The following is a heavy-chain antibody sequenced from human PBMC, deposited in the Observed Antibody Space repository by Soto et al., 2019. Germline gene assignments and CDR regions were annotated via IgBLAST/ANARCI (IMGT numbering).Heavy chain of an antibody. D-gene: IGHD3-10*01. CDR2: ISYDGSNK. CDR3: AKELLEGGNGSGSRYYYYGMDV. Sequence: GGSLRLSCAASGFTFSSYGMHWVRQAPGKGLEWVAVISYDGSNKYYADSVKGRFTISRDNSKNTLYLQMNSLRAEDTAVYYCAKELLEGGNGSGSRYYYYGMDVWGQGTTVTVSS. CDR1: GFTFSSYG. J-gene: IGHJ6*02. V-gene: IGHV3-30*18.